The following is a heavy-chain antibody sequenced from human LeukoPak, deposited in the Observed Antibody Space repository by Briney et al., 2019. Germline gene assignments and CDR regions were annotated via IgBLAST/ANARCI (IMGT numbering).Heavy chain of an antibody. V-gene: IGHV4-59*01. Sequence: SETLSLTCTVSGVSISSYYWSWIRQPPGKGLEWIGYIYYSGSTNYNPSLKSRVTISVDTSKNQFSLKLSSVTAADTAVYYCASLMVRGAYPDYWGQGTLVTVSS. D-gene: IGHD3-10*01. CDR2: IYYSGST. J-gene: IGHJ4*02. CDR1: GVSISSYY. CDR3: ASLMVRGAYPDY.